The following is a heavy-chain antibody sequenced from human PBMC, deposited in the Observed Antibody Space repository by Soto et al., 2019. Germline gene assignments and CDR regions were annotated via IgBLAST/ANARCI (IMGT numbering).Heavy chain of an antibody. D-gene: IGHD4-4*01. CDR1: GGSISSSSYY. V-gene: IGHV4-39*01. CDR2: IYYSGST. J-gene: IGHJ6*03. CDR3: ARQGNTVTTRRYYYYYYMDV. Sequence: ASETLSLTCTVSGGSISSSSYYWGWIRQPPGKGLEWIGSIYYSGSTYYNPSLKSRVTISVDTSKNQFSLKLSSVTAADTAVYYCARQGNTVTTRRYYYYYYMDVWGKGTTVTVSS.